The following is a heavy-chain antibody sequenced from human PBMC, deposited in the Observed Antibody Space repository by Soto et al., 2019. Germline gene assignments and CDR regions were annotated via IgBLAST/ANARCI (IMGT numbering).Heavy chain of an antibody. Sequence: RQAPGQGLEWMGGIIPIFGTANYAQKFQGRVTITADESTSTAYMELSSLRSEDTAVYYCARDGAYTSDSGSYLRFPSVYNPKAGTESHDYYYYYGMDVWGQGTTVTVSS. D-gene: IGHD1-26*01. J-gene: IGHJ6*02. CDR3: ARDGAYTSDSGSYLRFPSVYNPKAGTESHDYYYYYGMDV. CDR2: IIPIFGTA. V-gene: IGHV1-69*01.